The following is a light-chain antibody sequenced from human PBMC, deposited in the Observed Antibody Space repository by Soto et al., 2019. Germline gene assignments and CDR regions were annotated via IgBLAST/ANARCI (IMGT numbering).Light chain of an antibody. CDR2: DVS. Sequence: QPASVSGSPGQSITISCTGTSNDVGGYNYVSWYQQHPGKAPKLMIYDVSNRPSGVSNRFSGSKSGNTASLTISGLQAEDEADYYCSSYTSSSTLVVFGGGTKLTVL. CDR3: SSYTSSSTLVV. J-gene: IGLJ2*01. CDR1: SNDVGGYNY. V-gene: IGLV2-14*01.